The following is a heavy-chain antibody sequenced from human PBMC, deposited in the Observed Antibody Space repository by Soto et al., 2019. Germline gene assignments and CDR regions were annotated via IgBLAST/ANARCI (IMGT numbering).Heavy chain of an antibody. D-gene: IGHD6-13*01. CDR2: IYYSGST. Sequence: PSETLSLTCTVSGGSISSGDYYWSWIRQPPGKGLEWIGYIYYSGSTYYNPSLKSRVTISVDTSKNQFSLKLSSVTAADTAVYYFAGFRPAAGFFDSGGRETLATVPS. V-gene: IGHV4-30-4*01. CDR1: GGSISSGDYY. CDR3: AGFRPAAGFFDS. J-gene: IGHJ4*02.